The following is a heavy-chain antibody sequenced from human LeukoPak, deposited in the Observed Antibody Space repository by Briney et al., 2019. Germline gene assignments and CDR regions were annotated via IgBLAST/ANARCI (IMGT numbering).Heavy chain of an antibody. Sequence: GESLKISCKGSGYSFTNYWIGWVRQMPGKGLEWMGIIYPGDSDTRYSPSFQGQVTISADKSISTAYLQWSSLKASDTAMYYCASTVSYGGNWGGDAFDIWGQGTMVTVSS. CDR2: IYPGDSDT. V-gene: IGHV5-51*01. CDR3: ASTVSYGGNWGGDAFDI. CDR1: GYSFTNYW. J-gene: IGHJ3*02. D-gene: IGHD4-23*01.